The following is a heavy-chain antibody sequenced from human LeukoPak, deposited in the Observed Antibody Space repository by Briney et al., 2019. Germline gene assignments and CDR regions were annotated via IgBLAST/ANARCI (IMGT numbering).Heavy chain of an antibody. CDR2: ISSSGSTI. D-gene: IGHD3-10*01. V-gene: IGHV3-11*01. J-gene: IGHJ4*02. CDR1: GFTFSDYY. CDR3: ARDQYYYGSGSYSPAYYFDY. Sequence: GGSLRLSCAASGFTFSDYYMSWIRQAPGKGLEWVSYISSSGSTIYYADSVKGRFTISRDNAKNSLYLQMNSLRAEDAAVYYCARDQYYYGSGSYSPAYYFDYWGQGTLVTVSS.